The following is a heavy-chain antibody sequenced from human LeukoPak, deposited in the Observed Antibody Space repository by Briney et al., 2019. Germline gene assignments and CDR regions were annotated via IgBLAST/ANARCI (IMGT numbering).Heavy chain of an antibody. J-gene: IGHJ4*02. CDR1: GGSFSGYY. V-gene: IGHV4-34*01. Sequence: SETLSLTCAVYGGSFSGYYWSWIRQPPGKGLEWIGEINHRGSTNYNPSLKSRVTISVDTSKNQFSLKLSSVTAADTAVYYCASRDTATGLDWGQGTLVTVSS. D-gene: IGHD5-18*01. CDR2: INHRGST. CDR3: ASRDTATGLD.